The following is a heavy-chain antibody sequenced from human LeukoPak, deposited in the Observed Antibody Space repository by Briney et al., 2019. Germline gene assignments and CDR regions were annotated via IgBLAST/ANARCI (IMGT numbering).Heavy chain of an antibody. CDR1: GLTFSDYA. Sequence: PGTSLRLSCAASGLTFSDYAMHWVRQAPGKGLEWVAVISYDGNNQYYADSVKGRFTISRDNSKNTLYLQMNSLRADDTAVYYCARGGYYYGSGSYYPVDYWGQGTLVTVSS. CDR2: ISYDGNNQ. CDR3: ARGGYYYGSGSYYPVDY. J-gene: IGHJ4*02. V-gene: IGHV3-30-3*01. D-gene: IGHD3-10*01.